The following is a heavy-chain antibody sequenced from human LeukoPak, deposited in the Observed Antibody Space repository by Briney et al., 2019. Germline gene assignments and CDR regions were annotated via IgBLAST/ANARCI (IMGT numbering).Heavy chain of an antibody. CDR1: GYSISSGYY. Sequence: SETLSLTCAVSGYSISSGYYWGWVRQAPGKGLEWIGSIYHTGSTNYNPSLKSRLTISVDMSKNQFSLNLRSVTAADTAVYYCARDKDDYVWGTYRWWGQGMLVTVSS. J-gene: IGHJ4*02. V-gene: IGHV4-38-2*01. CDR3: ARDKDDYVWGTYRW. D-gene: IGHD3-16*02. CDR2: IYHTGST.